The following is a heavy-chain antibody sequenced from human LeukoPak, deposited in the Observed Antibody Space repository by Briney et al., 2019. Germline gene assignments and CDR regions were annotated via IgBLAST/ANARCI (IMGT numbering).Heavy chain of an antibody. CDR1: GASISDYY. CDR3: VTTPGKSAVDH. Sequence: PSETLSLTCSVSGASISDYYWTWIRQPPGEGLDWIGFIHYSGSSYYNPSLRSRVTISLDTSKNQFSLQLSSVTTADTAVYYCVTTPGKSAVDHWGQGTLVTVSS. CDR2: IHYSGSS. J-gene: IGHJ4*02. V-gene: IGHV4-59*01.